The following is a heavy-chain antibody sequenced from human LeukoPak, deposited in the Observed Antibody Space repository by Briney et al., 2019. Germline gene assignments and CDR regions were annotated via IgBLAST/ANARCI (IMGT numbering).Heavy chain of an antibody. Sequence: PGGSLRLSCAASGFTFSSYAMSWVRQAPGKGLEWVSAISGSGGSTYYADSVKGRFTISRDNSKNTLYLQMNSLRAEDTAVYYCAKDHGGYSYGYTVIYYFDYWGQGTLVTVSS. V-gene: IGHV3-23*01. CDR1: GFTFSSYA. D-gene: IGHD5-18*01. CDR2: ISGSGGST. CDR3: AKDHGGYSYGYTVIYYFDY. J-gene: IGHJ4*02.